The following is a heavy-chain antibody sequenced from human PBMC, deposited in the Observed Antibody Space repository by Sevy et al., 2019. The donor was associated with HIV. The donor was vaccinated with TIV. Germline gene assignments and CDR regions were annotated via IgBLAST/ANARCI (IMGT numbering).Heavy chain of an antibody. V-gene: IGHV3-30*04. CDR2: ISYDGIIK. Sequence: GGSLRLSCAASGFTFNTHAMHWVRQAPGKGLEWVALISYDGIIKYYADSVKGRLTISRDNSKNTRSLQMNSLRIEDTAVYYCASEGGYTSAWSPGNYWGQRTLVTVSS. CDR3: ASEGGYTSAWSPGNY. CDR1: GFTFNTHA. D-gene: IGHD6-19*01. J-gene: IGHJ4*02.